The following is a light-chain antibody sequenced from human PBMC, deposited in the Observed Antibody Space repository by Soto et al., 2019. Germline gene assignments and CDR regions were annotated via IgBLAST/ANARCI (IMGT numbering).Light chain of an antibody. Sequence: IVWPQSPGTLSFSPGETATVSWRASQTVNSDYLAWFQQRPGQAPRLLIFATSRRATDIPDRFSGSGSGTDFTLAIRRLEPEDFAVYYCHQFGYSPRTFGQGTKVDIK. V-gene: IGKV3-20*01. CDR1: QTVNSDY. CDR2: ATS. J-gene: IGKJ1*01. CDR3: HQFGYSPRT.